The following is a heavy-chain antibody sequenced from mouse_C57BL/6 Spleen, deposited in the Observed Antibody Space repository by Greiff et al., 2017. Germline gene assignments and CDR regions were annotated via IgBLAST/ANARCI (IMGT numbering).Heavy chain of an antibody. CDR3: ARGGSSASFAY. CDR1: GYSITSGYY. V-gene: IGHV3-6*01. J-gene: IGHJ3*01. CDR2: ISYDGSN. Sequence: EVQLQESGPGLVKPSQSLSLTCSVTGYSITSGYYWNWIRQFPGNKLEWMGYISYDGSNNYNPSLKNRISITRDTSKNQFFLKLNSVTTEDTATYYCARGGSSASFAYWGQGTLVTVSA. D-gene: IGHD3-2*02.